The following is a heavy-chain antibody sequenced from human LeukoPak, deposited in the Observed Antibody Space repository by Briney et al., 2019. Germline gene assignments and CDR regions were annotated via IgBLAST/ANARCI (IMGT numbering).Heavy chain of an antibody. J-gene: IGHJ4*02. D-gene: IGHD3-22*01. Sequence: ASVKVSCKASGYTFSSYYVHWVRQAPGQGLEWMGIINPSGGSTSYAQKFQGRVTITRDMSTSTVYMELSSLRSEDTAVYYCARDPPSSGYDNLFDYWGQGTLVTVSS. CDR3: ARDPPSSGYDNLFDY. CDR1: GYTFSSYY. V-gene: IGHV1-46*01. CDR2: INPSGGST.